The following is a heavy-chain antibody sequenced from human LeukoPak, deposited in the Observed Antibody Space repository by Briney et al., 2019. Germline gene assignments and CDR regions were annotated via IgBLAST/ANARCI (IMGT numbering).Heavy chain of an antibody. V-gene: IGHV3-30*04. CDR3: ARDWGPVGYDRFDY. D-gene: IGHD5-12*01. J-gene: IGHJ4*02. CDR1: GFTFSSYA. Sequence: GGSLRLSCASSGFTFSSYAMHWVRQAPGKGLEWVAVISYDGSNKYYADSVKGRFTISRDNSKNTLYLQMNSLRAEDTAVYYCARDWGPVGYDRFDYWGQGTLVTVSS. CDR2: ISYDGSNK.